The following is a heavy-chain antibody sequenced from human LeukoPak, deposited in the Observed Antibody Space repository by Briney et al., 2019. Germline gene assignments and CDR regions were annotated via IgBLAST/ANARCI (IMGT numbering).Heavy chain of an antibody. CDR3: ARDPSYGSGRPNWFDP. V-gene: IGHV1-18*01. CDR1: GYTFTSYG. Sequence: ASVKVSCKASGYTFTSYGISWERQAPGQGLEWMGWISAYNGNTNYAQKLQGRVTMTTDTSTSTAYMELRSLRSDDTAVYYCARDPSYGSGRPNWFDPWGQGTLVTVSS. J-gene: IGHJ5*02. CDR2: ISAYNGNT. D-gene: IGHD3-10*01.